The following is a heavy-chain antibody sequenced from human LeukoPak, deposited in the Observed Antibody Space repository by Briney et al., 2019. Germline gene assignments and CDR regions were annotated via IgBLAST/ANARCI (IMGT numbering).Heavy chain of an antibody. J-gene: IGHJ6*02. CDR1: GGTFSSYA. CDR3: ARSGQVGAVAGRGPYYYYYYGMDV. V-gene: IGHV1-69*13. Sequence: GASVKVSCKASGGTFSSYAISWVRQAPGQGLEWMGGIIPIFGTANYAQKFQGRVTITADESTSTAYMELSSLRSEDTAVYYCARSGQVGAVAGRGPYYYYYYGMDVWGQGTTVTVSS. D-gene: IGHD6-19*01. CDR2: IIPIFGTA.